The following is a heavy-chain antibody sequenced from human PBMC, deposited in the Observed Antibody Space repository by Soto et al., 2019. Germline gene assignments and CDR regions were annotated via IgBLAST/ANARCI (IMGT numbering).Heavy chain of an antibody. D-gene: IGHD3-10*01. CDR3: ARDNYGSAAADYYYGMDV. CDR1: GGTFISYA. Sequence: VSCKASGGTFISYAISWVRQAPGQGLEWMGGIIPIFGTANYAQKFQGRVTMTRDTSTSTVYMELSSLRSEDTAVYYCARDNYGSAAADYYYGMDVWGQGTTVTVSS. J-gene: IGHJ6*02. V-gene: IGHV1-69*05. CDR2: IIPIFGTA.